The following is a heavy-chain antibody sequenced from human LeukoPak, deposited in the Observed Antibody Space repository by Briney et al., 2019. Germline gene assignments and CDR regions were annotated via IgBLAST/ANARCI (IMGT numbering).Heavy chain of an antibody. Sequence: GESLKISCKGSGCIFTSYWIGWVRQMPGKGLEWMGIIYPGDSDTRYSPSFQGQVTISADKSISTAYLQWSSLKASDTAMYYCARRSYSSSWYYFDYWGQGTLVTVSS. D-gene: IGHD6-13*01. CDR2: IYPGDSDT. J-gene: IGHJ4*02. V-gene: IGHV5-51*01. CDR3: ARRSYSSSWYYFDY. CDR1: GCIFTSYW.